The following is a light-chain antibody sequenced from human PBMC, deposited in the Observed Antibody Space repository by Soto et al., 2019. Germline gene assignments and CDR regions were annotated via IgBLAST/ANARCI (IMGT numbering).Light chain of an antibody. CDR2: GAS. J-gene: IGKJ2*01. V-gene: IGKV3-15*01. CDR3: QEYDNWPLYT. CDR1: QSVNSN. Sequence: EIVMTQSPATLSVSPGERATLSCRASQSVNSNLAGYQQKPGQAPRLLIYGASTRATGIPARFSGSGSGTEFTLTISSLQSEDFAVYYCQEYDNWPLYTFGQGTKVEIK.